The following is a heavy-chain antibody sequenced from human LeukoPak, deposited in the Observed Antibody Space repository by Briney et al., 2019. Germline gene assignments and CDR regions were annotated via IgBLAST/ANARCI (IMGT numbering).Heavy chain of an antibody. CDR3: ARGLGFLEWFQFDY. CDR1: GFTFSSYG. Sequence: GGSLRLSCAASGFTFSSYGMHWVRQAPGKGLEWVAVISYDGSNKYYADSVKGRFTISRDNSKNTLYLQMNSLRAEDTAVYYCARGLGFLEWFQFDYWGQGTLVTVSS. CDR2: ISYDGSNK. V-gene: IGHV3-30*03. D-gene: IGHD3-3*01. J-gene: IGHJ4*02.